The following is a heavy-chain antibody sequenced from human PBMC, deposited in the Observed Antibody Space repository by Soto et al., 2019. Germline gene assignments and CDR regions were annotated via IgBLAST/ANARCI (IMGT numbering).Heavy chain of an antibody. D-gene: IGHD6-6*01. V-gene: IGHV3-64*01. CDR3: ARRARPDFYYMDV. J-gene: IGHJ6*03. Sequence: EVQLAESGGGLAQPGGSLRLSCAASGFTLSGYAMDWVRQAPGKGLEYVSGISSNGVGTYYAISVQGRFTISRDNSKNPVYLQMGSLRPEDMAVYYCARRARPDFYYMDVWGKGTTVTVS. CDR2: ISSNGVGT. CDR1: GFTLSGYA.